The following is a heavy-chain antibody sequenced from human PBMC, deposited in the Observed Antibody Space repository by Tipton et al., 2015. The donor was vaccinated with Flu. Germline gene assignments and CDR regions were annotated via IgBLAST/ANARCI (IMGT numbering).Heavy chain of an antibody. D-gene: IGHD6-19*01. Sequence: SLRLSCAASGFTFNSYSLHWVRQAPGKGLEWLAVISYDGSNKQYADSVKGRFTISRDDSRNMLYLQVNSLRAEDTAVYYCARDSGYDYHYVMGVWGQGTTVTVSS. CDR3: ARDSGYDYHYVMGV. V-gene: IGHV3-30*01. J-gene: IGHJ6*02. CDR2: ISYDGSNK. CDR1: GFTFNSYS.